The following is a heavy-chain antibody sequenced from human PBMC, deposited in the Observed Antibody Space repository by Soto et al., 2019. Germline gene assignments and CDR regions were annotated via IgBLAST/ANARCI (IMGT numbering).Heavy chain of an antibody. CDR2: VYSTGTT. J-gene: IGHJ5*02. D-gene: IGHD3-22*01. V-gene: IGHV4-4*07. Sequence: PSETLSLTCTFSCGSIMNYYWSWIRQPAGKGLEWIGRVYSTGTTNYNPSLRSRVAMSVDTSKNQFSLRLDSVTAADTATYFCARDEYYDSNNWFEHWGLGTLVTVSS. CDR3: ARDEYYDSNNWFEH. CDR1: CGSIMNYY.